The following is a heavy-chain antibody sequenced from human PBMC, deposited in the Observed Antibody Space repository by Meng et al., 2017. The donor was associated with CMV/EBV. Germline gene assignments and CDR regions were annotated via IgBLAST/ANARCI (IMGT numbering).Heavy chain of an antibody. J-gene: IGHJ4*02. CDR1: GFTFSSYS. Sequence: GGSLRLSCAASGFTFSSYSMNWVRQAPGKGLEWVSSISSSSSYIYYADSVKGRFTISRDNAKNSLYLQMNSLRAEDTAVYYCARAGVAYCSSTSCYGYFDYWGQGTLVTVSX. D-gene: IGHD2-2*01. V-gene: IGHV3-21*01. CDR3: ARAGVAYCSSTSCYGYFDY. CDR2: ISSSSSYI.